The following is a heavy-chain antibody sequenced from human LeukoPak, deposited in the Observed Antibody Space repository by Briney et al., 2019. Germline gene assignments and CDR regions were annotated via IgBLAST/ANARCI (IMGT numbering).Heavy chain of an antibody. J-gene: IGHJ4*02. Sequence: PSETLSLTCNVSGDSISSSTYYWGWIRQPPGKGLEWIANIYRSGTTYYNPSLKSRVTISVDTSKTQLSLKMTSMTAADTAVYYCARSNARDGYNFGYWGQGTLVTVSS. D-gene: IGHD5-24*01. V-gene: IGHV4-39*07. CDR3: ARSNARDGYNFGY. CDR2: IYRSGTT. CDR1: GDSISSSTYY.